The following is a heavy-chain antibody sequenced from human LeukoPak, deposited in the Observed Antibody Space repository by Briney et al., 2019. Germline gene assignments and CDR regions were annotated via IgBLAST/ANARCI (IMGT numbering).Heavy chain of an antibody. D-gene: IGHD1-1*01. V-gene: IGHV4-61*02. J-gene: IGHJ3*02. CDR3: ARPPRGDRYNDAFDI. CDR1: GDSISSGDYY. Sequence: PSETLSLTCTVSGDSISSGDYYWSWIRQPAGKGLEWIGRIYISGSTNYNPSLKSRVTMSVDTSKNQFSLKLSSVTAADTAVYYCARPPRGDRYNDAFDIWGQGTMVTVSS. CDR2: IYISGST.